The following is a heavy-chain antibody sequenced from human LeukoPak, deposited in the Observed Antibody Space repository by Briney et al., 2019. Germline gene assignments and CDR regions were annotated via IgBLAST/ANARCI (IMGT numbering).Heavy chain of an antibody. D-gene: IGHD3-22*01. Sequence: GGSLRLSCAASGFTFSAFGMHWVRQAPGKGLEWVAVISYDGSYEYFADSVKGRFTISRDNSKNTLYLQINSLRAEDTAVYYCARDDSSARANYWGQGTLVTVSS. CDR2: ISYDGSYE. CDR3: ARDDSSARANY. CDR1: GFTFSAFG. V-gene: IGHV3-30*03. J-gene: IGHJ4*02.